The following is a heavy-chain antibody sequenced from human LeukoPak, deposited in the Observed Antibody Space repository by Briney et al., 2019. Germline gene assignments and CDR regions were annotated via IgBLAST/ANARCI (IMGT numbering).Heavy chain of an antibody. CDR1: GGTFSRYG. Sequence: ASVKVSCKASGGTFSRYGLSWVRQAPGQGLEWMGRIIPLLGMTNYAQKFQGRVTITADKSTSTAYMELSSLGSEDTAVYYCARGPMVAYFDSWGQGTLVTVSS. CDR3: ARGPMVAYFDS. D-gene: IGHD5-12*01. V-gene: IGHV1-69*04. CDR2: IIPLLGMT. J-gene: IGHJ4*02.